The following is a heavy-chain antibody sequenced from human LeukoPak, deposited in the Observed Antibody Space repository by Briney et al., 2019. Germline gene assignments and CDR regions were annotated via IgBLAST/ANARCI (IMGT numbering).Heavy chain of an antibody. J-gene: IGHJ4*02. V-gene: IGHV3-23*01. CDR1: GFTFSHYG. CDR3: AKMWRVGGVTTLDY. Sequence: PGGSLRLSCAAAGFTFSHYGMSWVRQAPGKGLEWVSSVSGSGNKTYYADSVKGRFTISRGNSKDNLYLEMSSLRVDDTAVYYCAKMWRVGGVTTLDYWGQGTLVTVDS. D-gene: IGHD3-16*01. CDR2: VSGSGNKT.